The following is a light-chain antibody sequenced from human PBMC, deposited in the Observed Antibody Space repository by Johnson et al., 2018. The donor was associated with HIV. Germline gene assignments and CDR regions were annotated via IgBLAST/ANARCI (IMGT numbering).Light chain of an antibody. J-gene: IGLJ1*01. CDR1: SSNVGSSF. CDR2: DNN. Sequence: QSVLTQPPSVSAAPGQTVTISCSGSSSNVGSSFVSWYRQVPGTAPKLLIYDNNKRPSAIPDRFSASKSGTSATLAITGLQTGDEADYFCGTWDSSLTGFVFGPGTEVTVL. V-gene: IGLV1-51*01. CDR3: GTWDSSLTGFV.